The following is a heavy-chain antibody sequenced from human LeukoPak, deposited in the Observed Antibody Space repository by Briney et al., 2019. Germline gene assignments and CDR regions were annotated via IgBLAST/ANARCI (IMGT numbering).Heavy chain of an antibody. D-gene: IGHD6-13*01. V-gene: IGHV1-69*01. CDR2: IIPIFGTA. CDR3: ARDSDHIYSGSSWYYYYYMDV. Sequence: GSSVKVSCKASGGTFSSYAISWVRQAPGQGLEWMGGIIPIFGTANYAQKFQGRVTITADESTSTAYMELSSLRSEDTAVYYCARDSDHIYSGSSWYYYYYMDVWGKGTTVTVSS. CDR1: GGTFSSYA. J-gene: IGHJ6*03.